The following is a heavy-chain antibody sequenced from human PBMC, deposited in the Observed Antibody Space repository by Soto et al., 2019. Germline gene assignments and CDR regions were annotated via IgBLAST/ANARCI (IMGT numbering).Heavy chain of an antibody. CDR3: ARYFSGYGDLDGAFSF. CDR1: GGSISSYY. D-gene: IGHD4-17*01. CDR2: IYYSGST. V-gene: IGHV4-59*01. J-gene: IGHJ1*01. Sequence: SETLSLTCTVSGGSISSYYWSWIRQPPGKGLEWIGYIYYSGSTNYNPSLKSRVTISVDTSKNQFSLKLSSVTAADTAVYYCARYFSGYGDLDGAFSFRGQGSFVIVSA.